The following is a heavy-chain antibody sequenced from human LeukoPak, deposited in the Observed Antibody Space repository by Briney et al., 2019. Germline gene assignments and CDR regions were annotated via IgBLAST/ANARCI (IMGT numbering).Heavy chain of an antibody. J-gene: IGHJ3*01. CDR3: ARDALVPDGFDL. CDR1: GFTFSNYG. D-gene: IGHD6-13*01. V-gene: IGHV3-66*01. CDR2: FYPGGTT. Sequence: GGSLRLSCAAAGFTFSNYGMTWVRQPPGMGLEWVSVFYPGGTTYYADSVKGRFSISRDNSKNIVSLQMNSLRAEDTAVYYCARDALVPDGFDLWGQGTMVTVSS.